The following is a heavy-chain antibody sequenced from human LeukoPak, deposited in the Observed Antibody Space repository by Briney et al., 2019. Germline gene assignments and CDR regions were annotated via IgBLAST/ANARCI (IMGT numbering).Heavy chain of an antibody. CDR3: AKSTTGAFDY. CDR1: GFTFSSYA. Sequence: GGSLRLSCAASGFTFSSYAMHWVRQAPGKGLEWVAVISYDGSNKYYADSVKGRFTISRDNSKNTLYLQMSSLRAEDTAVYYCAKSTTGAFDYWGQGTLVTVSS. CDR2: ISYDGSNK. J-gene: IGHJ4*02. V-gene: IGHV3-30-3*02. D-gene: IGHD1-1*01.